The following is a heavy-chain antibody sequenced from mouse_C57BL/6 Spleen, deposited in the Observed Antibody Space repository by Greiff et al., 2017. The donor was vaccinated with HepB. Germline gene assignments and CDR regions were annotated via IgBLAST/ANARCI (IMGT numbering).Heavy chain of an antibody. D-gene: IGHD2-4*01. J-gene: IGHJ2*01. CDR1: GYTFTSYW. Sequence: VQLKQPGTELVKPGASVKLSCKASGYTFTSYWMHWVKQRPGQGLEWIGNINPSNGGTNYNEKFKSKATLTVDKSSSTAYMQLSSLTSEDSAVYYCAREGYYDYPFDYWGQGTTLTVSS. V-gene: IGHV1-53*01. CDR3: AREGYYDYPFDY. CDR2: INPSNGGT.